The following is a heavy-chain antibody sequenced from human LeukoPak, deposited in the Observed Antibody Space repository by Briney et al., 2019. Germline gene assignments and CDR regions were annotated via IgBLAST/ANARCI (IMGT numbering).Heavy chain of an antibody. V-gene: IGHV1-69*06. CDR1: GYTFTSYG. CDR2: IIPIFGTT. Sequence: GASVKVSCKASGYTFTSYGISWVRQAPGQGLEWMGGIIPIFGTTNYAQKFQDRVTITADKSTSTAYMELSSLRSEDTAVYYCAREGEYYSESGNLVDASDVWGQGTMVTVSA. CDR3: AREGEYYSESGNLVDASDV. J-gene: IGHJ3*01. D-gene: IGHD3-10*01.